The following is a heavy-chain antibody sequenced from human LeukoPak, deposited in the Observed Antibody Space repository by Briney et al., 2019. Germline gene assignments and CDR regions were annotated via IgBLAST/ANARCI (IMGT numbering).Heavy chain of an antibody. CDR1: GYAFTGYY. J-gene: IGHJ4*02. CDR3: ARFGSFYGDYGYYFDY. V-gene: IGHV1-2*02. CDR2: INPNSGGT. Sequence: GASVKVSCKASGYAFTGYYMHWVRQAPGQGLEWMGWINPNSGGTNYAQKFQGRVTMTRDTSISTAYMELSRLRSDDTAVYYCARFGSFYGDYGYYFDYWGQGTLVTVSS. D-gene: IGHD4-17*01.